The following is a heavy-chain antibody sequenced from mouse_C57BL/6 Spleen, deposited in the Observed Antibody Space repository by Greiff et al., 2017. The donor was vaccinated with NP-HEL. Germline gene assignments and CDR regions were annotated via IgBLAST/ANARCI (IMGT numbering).Heavy chain of an antibody. D-gene: IGHD4-1*01. V-gene: IGHV1-61*01. CDR1: GYTFTSYW. Sequence: QVQLQQPGAELVRPGSSVKLSCKASGYTFTSYWMDWVKQRPGQGLEWIGNIYPSDSETHYNQKFKDKATLTVDKSSSTAYMQLSSLTSEDSAVYYCARSSLTGAWFAYWGQGTLVTVSA. J-gene: IGHJ3*01. CDR3: ARSSLTGAWFAY. CDR2: IYPSDSET.